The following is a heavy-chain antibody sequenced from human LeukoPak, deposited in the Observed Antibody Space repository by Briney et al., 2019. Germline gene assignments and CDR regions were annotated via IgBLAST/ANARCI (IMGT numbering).Heavy chain of an antibody. CDR1: GFTFDDYG. V-gene: IGHV3-20*04. J-gene: IGHJ4*02. CDR3: ARELGYCSGGGCERNYYFDY. D-gene: IGHD2-15*01. CDR2: INWNGGST. Sequence: GGSLRLSRAASGFTFDDYGMSWVRQAPGKGLEWVSGINWNGGSTGYADSVKGRFTISRDNAKNSLYLQMNSLRAEDTALYYCARELGYCSGGGCERNYYFDYWGQGTLVTVSS.